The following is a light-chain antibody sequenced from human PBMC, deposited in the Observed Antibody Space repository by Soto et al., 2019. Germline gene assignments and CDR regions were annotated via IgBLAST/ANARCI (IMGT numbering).Light chain of an antibody. CDR1: QSISNW. CDR3: QQYDTYSQT. J-gene: IGKJ2*01. CDR2: MAS. Sequence: DIQMTQSPSTLSASVGDRVTITCRASQSISNWLAWYQQKAGKAPKLLIYMASNLERGVPSRFSGSGSGTEFTLTISSLQPDDFATYYCQQYDTYSQTFGQWTKLEIK. V-gene: IGKV1-5*03.